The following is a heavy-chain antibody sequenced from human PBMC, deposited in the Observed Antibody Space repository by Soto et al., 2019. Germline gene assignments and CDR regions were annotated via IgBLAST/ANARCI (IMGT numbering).Heavy chain of an antibody. Sequence: EVQLVESGGGLVQPGGSLRLSCAASGFTFSSYSMNWVRQAPGKGLEWVSYISSSSSTIYYADSVKGRFTISRDNAKNSLYLQMNSLRDEDTAVYYCARDPDHYDFWSGYYSGGKYFDYWGQGTLVTVSS. CDR1: GFTFSSYS. CDR3: ARDPDHYDFWSGYYSGGKYFDY. CDR2: ISSSSSTI. J-gene: IGHJ4*02. D-gene: IGHD3-3*01. V-gene: IGHV3-48*02.